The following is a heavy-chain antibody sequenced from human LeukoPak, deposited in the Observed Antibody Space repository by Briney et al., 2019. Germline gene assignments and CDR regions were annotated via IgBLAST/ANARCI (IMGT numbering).Heavy chain of an antibody. V-gene: IGHV3-23*01. D-gene: IGHD2-2*01. CDR2: ISGSGGSI. Sequence: GGSLRLSCAASGFTFSSYAMSWVRQAPGKGLEWVSAISGSGGSIYYADSVKGRFTISRDNSKNTLYLQMNSLRAEDTAVYYCAKGGYCSSTTCLLVYWGQGTLVTVSS. CDR1: GFTFSSYA. CDR3: AKGGYCSSTTCLLVY. J-gene: IGHJ4*02.